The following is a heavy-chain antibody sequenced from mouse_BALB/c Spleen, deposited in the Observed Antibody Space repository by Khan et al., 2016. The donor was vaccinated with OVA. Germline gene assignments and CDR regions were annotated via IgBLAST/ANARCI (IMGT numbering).Heavy chain of an antibody. CDR3: ARDYYRYDGGGFDY. Sequence: QVRLQQSGAELAKPGASVKMSCKASGYTFTSYWMHWVKQRPGQGLEWIGYINPSTGYTEYNQKFKDKATLTADKSSSTAYMQLSSLTSEDSAVDYGARDYYRYDGGGFDYWGQGTTLTVSS. CDR1: GYTFTSYW. V-gene: IGHV1-7*01. D-gene: IGHD2-14*01. CDR2: INPSTGYT. J-gene: IGHJ2*01.